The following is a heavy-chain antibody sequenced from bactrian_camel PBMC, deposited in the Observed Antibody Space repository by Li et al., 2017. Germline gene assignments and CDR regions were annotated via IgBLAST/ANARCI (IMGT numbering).Heavy chain of an antibody. CDR1: GYTYFGNC. CDR3: AAAPAYLVVPGCQRHNY. CDR2: IDSVGSA. D-gene: IGHD7*01. V-gene: IGHV3S53*01. J-gene: IGHJ4*01. Sequence: HVQLVESGGGSVRPGGSLRLSCLVSGYTYFGNCMGWFRQAPGKEREEVADIDSVGSASYADSVKGRFTISQDDAKNTLYLQMNSLKPEDTAMYYCAAAPAYLVVPGCQRHNYWGQGTQVTVS.